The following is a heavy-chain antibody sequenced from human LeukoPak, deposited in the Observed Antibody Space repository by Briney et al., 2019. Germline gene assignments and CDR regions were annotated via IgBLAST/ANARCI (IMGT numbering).Heavy chain of an antibody. V-gene: IGHV3-23*01. CDR3: AKNGGSDPRSFKY. J-gene: IGHJ4*02. CDR1: GFAFSNYA. CDR2: IRGSGDST. D-gene: IGHD1-26*01. Sequence: GGSLRLSCAASGFAFSNYAMSWVRQAPGKGLEWVSAIRGSGDSTYYADSVKGRFTISRDNSKNTLYLQMNSLRAEDTAVYYCAKNGGSDPRSFKYWGQGTLVTVSS.